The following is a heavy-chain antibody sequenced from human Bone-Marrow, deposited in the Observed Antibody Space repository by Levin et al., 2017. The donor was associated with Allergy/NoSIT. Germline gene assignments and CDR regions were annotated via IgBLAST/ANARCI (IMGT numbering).Heavy chain of an antibody. Sequence: ESLKISCAASGFTVSSNYMSWVRQAPGKGLEWVSVIYSGGSTYYADSVKGRFTISRDNSKNTLYLQMNSLRAEDTAVYYCARDRIAARNYYYYGMDVWGQGTTVTVSS. V-gene: IGHV3-53*01. CDR2: IYSGGST. CDR1: GFTVSSNY. CDR3: ARDRIAARNYYYYGMDV. J-gene: IGHJ6*02. D-gene: IGHD6-6*01.